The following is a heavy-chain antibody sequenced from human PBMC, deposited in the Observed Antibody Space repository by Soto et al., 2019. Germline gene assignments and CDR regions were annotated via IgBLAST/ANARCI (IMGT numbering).Heavy chain of an antibody. CDR3: AKVTKRAAAGRYEYYKYGMDV. J-gene: IGHJ6*02. CDR2: ISGSGGSP. CDR1: GFAFSTYA. V-gene: IGHV3-23*01. Sequence: GGSLRLSCAASGFAFSTYAMTWVRQAPGKGLEWVSVISGSGGSPYYADSVKGRFTISRDNSKNTLFLQMSGLRAEDTAVYYCAKVTKRAAAGRYEYYKYGMDVWGQGTTVTVSS. D-gene: IGHD6-13*01.